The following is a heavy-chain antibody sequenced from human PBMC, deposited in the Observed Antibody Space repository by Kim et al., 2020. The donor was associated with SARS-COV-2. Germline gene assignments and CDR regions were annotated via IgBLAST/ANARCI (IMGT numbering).Heavy chain of an antibody. V-gene: IGHV4-59*08. D-gene: IGHD3-10*01. CDR1: GGSISSYY. CDR2: IYYSGST. CDR3: AGVWFGESAEYFQH. J-gene: IGHJ1*01. Sequence: SETLSLTCTVSGGSISSYYWSWIRQPPGKGLEWIGYIYYSGSTNYNPSLKSRVTISVDTSKNQFSLKLSSVTAADTAVYYCAGVWFGESAEYFQHWGQGT.